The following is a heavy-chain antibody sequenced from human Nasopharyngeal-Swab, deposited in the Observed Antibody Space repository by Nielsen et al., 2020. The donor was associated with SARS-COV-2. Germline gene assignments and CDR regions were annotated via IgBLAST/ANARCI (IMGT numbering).Heavy chain of an antibody. CDR3: ARGEGFWSGYLYYYYYYGMDV. CDR2: MNPNSGNT. V-gene: IGHV1-8*02. J-gene: IGHJ6*02. CDR1: GYTFTSYG. D-gene: IGHD3-3*01. Sequence: ASVKVSCKASGYTFTSYGINWVRQATGQGLEWMGWMNPNSGNTGYAQKFQGRVTMTRNTSISTAYMELSSLRSEDTAVYYCARGEGFWSGYLYYYYYYGMDVWGQGTTVTVSS.